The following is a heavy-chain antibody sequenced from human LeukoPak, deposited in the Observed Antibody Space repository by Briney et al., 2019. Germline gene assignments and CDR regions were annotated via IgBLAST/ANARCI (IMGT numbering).Heavy chain of an antibody. CDR1: GVTLSSYA. D-gene: IGHD1-26*01. CDR3: AEDRTVGASYWYFDL. CDR2: ISSSGSGGNT. Sequence: RGSLRLSCAASGVTLSSYAMSWARQAPGKGLEWVSGISSSGSGGNTYDADSVKGRFTISRDSSKNTLFLHMNTLRAEDTAIYYCAEDRTVGASYWYFDLWGRGTLVTVSS. J-gene: IGHJ2*01. V-gene: IGHV3-23*01.